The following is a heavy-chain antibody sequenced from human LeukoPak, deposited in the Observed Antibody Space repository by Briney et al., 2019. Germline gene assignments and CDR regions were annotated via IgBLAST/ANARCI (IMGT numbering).Heavy chain of an antibody. CDR3: VSDRDGYNYYFDY. CDR2: INPKSGAA. J-gene: IGHJ4*02. V-gene: IGHV1-2*02. D-gene: IGHD5-24*01. CDR1: GYIFSDYY. Sequence: ASVKVSCKASGYIFSDYYMHWVRQAPGQGLEWLGWINPKSGAADYAQQFRGRVTMTRDTSINTDYMEMKRVTSDDTAVYYCVSDRDGYNYYFDYWGQGALVTVSS.